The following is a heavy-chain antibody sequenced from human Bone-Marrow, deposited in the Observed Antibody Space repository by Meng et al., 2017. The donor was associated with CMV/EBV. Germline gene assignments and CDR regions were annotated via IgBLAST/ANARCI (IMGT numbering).Heavy chain of an antibody. J-gene: IGHJ6*02. Sequence: GGSLRLPCAASGFTFCSYGMHWVRQAPGKGLEWVAVIWYDGSNKYYADSVKGRFTISRDNSKNTLYLQMNSLRAEDTAVYYCAKETYYYGMDVWGQGTTVTVSS. CDR2: IWYDGSNK. CDR1: GFTFCSYG. V-gene: IGHV3-33*06. CDR3: AKETYYYGMDV.